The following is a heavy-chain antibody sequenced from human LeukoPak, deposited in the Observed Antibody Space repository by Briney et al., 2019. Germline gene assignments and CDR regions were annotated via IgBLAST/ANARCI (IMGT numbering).Heavy chain of an antibody. V-gene: IGHV3-74*01. D-gene: IGHD2-21*02. J-gene: IGHJ4*02. Sequence: GGSLRLSCAASGFTFGTFWMHWVRQAPGKGLVWVSRIDYDGINTYYADSVKGRFTISRDNAQNTMYLQMNSLRAEDTAVYYCGSPKMPGHLVRTAWGQGTLVTVSS. CDR3: GSPKMPGHLVRTA. CDR1: GFTFGTFW. CDR2: IDYDGINT.